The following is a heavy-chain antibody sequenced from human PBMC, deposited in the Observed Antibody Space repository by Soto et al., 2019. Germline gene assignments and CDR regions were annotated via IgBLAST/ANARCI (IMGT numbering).Heavy chain of an antibody. CDR1: GASITYGGYS. CDR3: ARGGGSDSFDY. D-gene: IGHD1-26*01. CDR2: INHLETT. Sequence: SETLSLTCTVSGASITYGGYSWSWIRQTPGKGLEWIGYINHLETTFYNPSFESRLTLSIDRSKNQFSLKLHSMSAADRAVYFCARGGGSDSFDYWGQGMLVTVSS. V-gene: IGHV4-30-2*01. J-gene: IGHJ4*02.